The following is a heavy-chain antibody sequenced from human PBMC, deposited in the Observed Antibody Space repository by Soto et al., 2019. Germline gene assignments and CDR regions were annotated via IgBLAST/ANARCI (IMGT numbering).Heavy chain of an antibody. CDR1: GFTFSDYS. Sequence: GGSLRLSCVVSGFTFSDYSMVWVRQAPGKGLEWVSYIFVSSSPIYYVDSVKGRFTVSRDNSQNSLFLLMNSLRAEDTAVYYCAKGRSYYYYYGVDVWGQGTTVTVSS. V-gene: IGHV3-48*04. CDR3: AKGRSYYYYYGVDV. CDR2: IFVSSSPI. J-gene: IGHJ6*02.